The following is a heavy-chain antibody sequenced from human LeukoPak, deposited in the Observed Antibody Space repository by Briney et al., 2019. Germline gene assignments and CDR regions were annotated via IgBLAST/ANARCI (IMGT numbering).Heavy chain of an antibody. CDR1: GFTVSNKY. D-gene: IGHD6-13*01. CDR3: ARNHPPAMHIIPAGGAQYIQH. J-gene: IGHJ1*01. CDR2: LYNAGST. V-gene: IGHV3-53*01. Sequence: PGGSLRLSCVASGFTVSNKYMSWVRQAPGKGLEWVSVLYNAGSTYYADSVKGRFTISRDNSKNTLYLQMYSLRAEDTAVYYCARNHPPAMHIIPAGGAQYIQHWGQGTLVTVSS.